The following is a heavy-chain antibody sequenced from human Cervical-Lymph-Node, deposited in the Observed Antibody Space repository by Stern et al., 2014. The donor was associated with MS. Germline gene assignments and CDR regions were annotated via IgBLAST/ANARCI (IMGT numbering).Heavy chain of an antibody. CDR1: GYTFTSYY. CDR3: ASQSPIAVADYYGMDV. J-gene: IGHJ6*02. D-gene: IGHD6-19*01. CDR2: IHPSGGST. V-gene: IGHV1-46*01. Sequence: VQLVESGAEVKKPGASVKVSCKASGYTFTSYYMHWVRQAPGQGLEWMGIIHPSGGSTSYAQKFQGRVTMTRETATSTVYMELSSLRSEDTAVYYCASQSPIAVADYYGMDVWGQGTTVTVSS.